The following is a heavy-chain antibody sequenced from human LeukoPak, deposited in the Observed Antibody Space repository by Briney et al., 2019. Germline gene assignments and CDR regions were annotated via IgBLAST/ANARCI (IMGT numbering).Heavy chain of an antibody. D-gene: IGHD3-9*01. CDR1: GASIKRGTYY. Sequence: PSETLSLTCAVSGASIKRGTYYWSWIRQPPGKGLEWIGSIYHSGSTYYNPSLKSRVTISVDTSKNQFSLKLSSVTAADTAVYYCARDLRDDILTGYYFEGTYYFDYWGQGTLVTVSS. CDR2: IYHSGST. J-gene: IGHJ4*02. CDR3: ARDLRDDILTGYYFEGTYYFDY. V-gene: IGHV4-38-2*02.